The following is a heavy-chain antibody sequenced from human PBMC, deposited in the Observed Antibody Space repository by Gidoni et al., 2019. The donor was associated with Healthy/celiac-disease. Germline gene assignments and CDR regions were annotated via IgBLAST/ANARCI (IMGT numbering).Heavy chain of an antibody. CDR1: GGAVSGGSYY. J-gene: IGHJ3*02. Sequence: QVQLQESGPGLLPPSETLSLTCTVPGGAVSGGSYYWSWIRQPPGKGLEWIGYIYYSGSTNYNPSLKSRVTISVDTSKNQFSLKLSSVTAADTAVYYCARGGRYHAFDIWGQGTMVTVSS. V-gene: IGHV4-61*01. CDR2: IYYSGST. CDR3: ARGGRYHAFDI. D-gene: IGHD1-20*01.